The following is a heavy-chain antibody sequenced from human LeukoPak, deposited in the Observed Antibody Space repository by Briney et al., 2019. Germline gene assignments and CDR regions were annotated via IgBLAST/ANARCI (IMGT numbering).Heavy chain of an antibody. J-gene: IGHJ4*02. CDR2: ISGSGDRT. V-gene: IGHV3-23*01. Sequence: HPGGSLRLSCAASGFTFSSYAMNWVRQAPGKGLEWVSSISGSGDRTYYADSVNGRFTISRDNSKNTLYLQMNSLRAEDTAIYYCAKGGPYSSSWGGKFDHWGQGTLVTVSS. CDR3: AKGGPYSSSWGGKFDH. CDR1: GFTFSSYA. D-gene: IGHD6-13*01.